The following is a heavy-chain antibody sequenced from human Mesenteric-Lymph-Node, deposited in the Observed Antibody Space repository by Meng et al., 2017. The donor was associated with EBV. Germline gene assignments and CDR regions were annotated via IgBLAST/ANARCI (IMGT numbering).Heavy chain of an antibody. V-gene: IGHV4-39*01. D-gene: IGHD3-10*01. CDR1: SDSISSTSYH. Sequence: QESGPGLVRPPGTLSLICTVSSDSISSTSYHWGWIRQPPGKGLEWIGSIYYSGTTYFNPSLESRVSISVDTSKKQFSLRLTSVTAADTAVYYCARQYGSSFDYWGQGTLVTVSS. CDR2: IYYSGTT. CDR3: ARQYGSSFDY. J-gene: IGHJ4*02.